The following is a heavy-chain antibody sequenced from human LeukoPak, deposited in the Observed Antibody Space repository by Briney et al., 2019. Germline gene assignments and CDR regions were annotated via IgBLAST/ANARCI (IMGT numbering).Heavy chain of an antibody. V-gene: IGHV4-38-2*01. CDR3: ARAYIVVVPAATGVADY. D-gene: IGHD2-2*01. CDR2: IYHSGST. J-gene: IGHJ4*02. CDR1: GYSISSGYY. Sequence: PSETPSLTCAVSGYSISSGYYWGWIRQPPGKGLEWIGSIYHSGSTYYNPSFKSRVTISVDTSKNQFSLKLSSVTAADTAVYYCARAYIVVVPAATGVADYWGQGTLVTVSS.